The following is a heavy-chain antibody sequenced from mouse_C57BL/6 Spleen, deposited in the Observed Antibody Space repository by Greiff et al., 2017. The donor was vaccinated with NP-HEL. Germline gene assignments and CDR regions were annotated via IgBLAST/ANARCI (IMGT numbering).Heavy chain of an antibody. CDR2: IWSDGST. CDR3: ARHRDYYGSSYPFDY. V-gene: IGHV2-6-1*01. CDR1: GFSLTSYG. J-gene: IGHJ2*01. D-gene: IGHD1-1*01. Sequence: QVQLKESGPGLVAPSQSLSITCTVSGFSLTSYGVHWVRQPPGKGLEWLVVIWSDGSTTYNSALKSRLSISKDNSKSQVFLKMNSLQTDDTAMYYCARHRDYYGSSYPFDYWGQGTTLTVSS.